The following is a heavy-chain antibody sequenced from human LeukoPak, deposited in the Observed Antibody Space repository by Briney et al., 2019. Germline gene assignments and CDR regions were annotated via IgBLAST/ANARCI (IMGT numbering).Heavy chain of an antibody. V-gene: IGHV4-39*01. J-gene: IGHJ4*02. CDR2: IYYSGST. D-gene: IGHD3-10*01. CDR3: ARQGVLWFGELYTD. Sequence: SETLSLXCTVSGGSISSSSYYWGWIRQPPGKGLEWIGSIYYSGSTYYNPSLKSRVTISVDTSKNQFSLKLSSVTAADTAVYYCARQGVLWFGELYTDGGQGTLVTVSS. CDR1: GGSISSSSYY.